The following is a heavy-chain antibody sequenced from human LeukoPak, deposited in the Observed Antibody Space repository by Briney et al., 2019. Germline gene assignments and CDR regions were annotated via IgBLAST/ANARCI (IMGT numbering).Heavy chain of an antibody. D-gene: IGHD6-13*01. CDR1: GGSISSGSYY. CDR3: ARDSSSWPPSSYYYYYMDV. V-gene: IGHV4-61*02. Sequence: SQTLSLTCTVSGGSISSGSYYWSWIRQPAGKGLEWIGRIYTSGSTNYNPSLKSRVTISVDTSKNQFSLKLSSVTAADTAVYYCARDSSSWPPSSYYYYYMDVWGKGTTVTVSS. J-gene: IGHJ6*03. CDR2: IYTSGST.